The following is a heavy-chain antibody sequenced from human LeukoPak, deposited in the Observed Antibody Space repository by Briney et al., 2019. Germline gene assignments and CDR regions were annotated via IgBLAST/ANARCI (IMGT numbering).Heavy chain of an antibody. CDR3: AAGSTNCYSCGWFDP. CDR2: IWYDGSNK. Sequence: GRPLRLSCAASGFSFSSNGMHWVRQAPGKGLEWVAVIWYDGSNKYYADSVKGRFTISRDNSKNTLYLQMNSLRAEDTAVYYCAAGSTNCYSCGWFDPWGQGTLVTVSS. D-gene: IGHD2-2*01. V-gene: IGHV3-33*01. CDR1: GFSFSSNG. J-gene: IGHJ5*02.